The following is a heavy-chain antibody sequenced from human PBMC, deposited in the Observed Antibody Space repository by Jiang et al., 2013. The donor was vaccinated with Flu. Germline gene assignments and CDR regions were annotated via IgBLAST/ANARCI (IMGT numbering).Heavy chain of an antibody. CDR2: ISYDGTTE. J-gene: IGHJ6*02. CDR3: ARDKSDTSMAYGMDV. V-gene: IGHV3-30-3*01. Sequence: SGGGVVQPGRSLRLSCAASGFTFRSYAMSWVRQAPGKGLEWVAVISYDGTTEYYADSVKGRFTISRDNAENTLYLQMNSLRAEDTAVFYCARDKSDTSMAYGMDVWGQGTTVTVSS. CDR1: GFTFRSYA. D-gene: IGHD5-18*01.